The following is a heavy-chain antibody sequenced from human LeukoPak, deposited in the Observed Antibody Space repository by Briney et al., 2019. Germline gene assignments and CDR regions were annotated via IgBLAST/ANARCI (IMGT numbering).Heavy chain of an antibody. CDR2: ISSSSTI. V-gene: IGHV3-48*01. Sequence: QPGGSLRLSCAASGFTFSSYSMNWVRQAPGKGLEWVSYISSSSTIYYADSVKGRFTISRDNAKNSLYLQMNSLRAEDTAVYYCARDYYDSSGYYPWGYWGQGTLVTVSS. CDR1: GFTFSSYS. CDR3: ARDYYDSSGYYPWGY. D-gene: IGHD3-22*01. J-gene: IGHJ4*02.